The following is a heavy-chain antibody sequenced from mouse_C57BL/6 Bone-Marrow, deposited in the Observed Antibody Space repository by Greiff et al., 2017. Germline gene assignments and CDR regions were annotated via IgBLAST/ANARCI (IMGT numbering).Heavy chain of an antibody. D-gene: IGHD4-1*01. V-gene: IGHV1-26*01. Sequence: EVQLQQSGPELVKPGASVKISCKASGYTFTDYYMNWVKQSHGKSLEWIGDINPNNGGTSYNQKFKGKATLTVDKSSSTAYMELRSLTSEDSAVYYCATNCYFDYWGQGTTLTVSS. CDR2: INPNNGGT. J-gene: IGHJ2*01. CDR3: ATNCYFDY. CDR1: GYTFTDYY.